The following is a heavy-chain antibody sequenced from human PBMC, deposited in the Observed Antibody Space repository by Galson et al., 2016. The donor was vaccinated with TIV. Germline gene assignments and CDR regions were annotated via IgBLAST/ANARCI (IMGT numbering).Heavy chain of an antibody. Sequence: SVKVSCKVSGDSLSEIVIHWVRQAPGKGLEWMGGFDPEVQKTIYAQKMQGRVTMTADTFTDTAYMELGSLRLEDTAVYYCATVAWFPGLSLDNWGQGTLVIVSS. D-gene: IGHD3-16*02. J-gene: IGHJ4*02. CDR1: GDSLSEIV. V-gene: IGHV1-24*01. CDR2: FDPEVQKT. CDR3: ATVAWFPGLSLDN.